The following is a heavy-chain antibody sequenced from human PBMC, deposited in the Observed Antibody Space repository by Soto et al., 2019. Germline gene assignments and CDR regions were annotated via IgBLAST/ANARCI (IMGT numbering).Heavy chain of an antibody. V-gene: IGHV1-2*02. Sequence: QAHLVQSGAEVKKPGASVKVSCKASGYSFTDYYMHWVRQAPGQGLEWMGWINTKTGGTNYAQRVQGRVTMTGDTSINTAYMELSRLRSDDTAVYYCARVGPTGWFDPWGQGTVVTVSS. CDR3: ARVGPTGWFDP. CDR2: INTKTGGT. J-gene: IGHJ5*02. CDR1: GYSFTDYY.